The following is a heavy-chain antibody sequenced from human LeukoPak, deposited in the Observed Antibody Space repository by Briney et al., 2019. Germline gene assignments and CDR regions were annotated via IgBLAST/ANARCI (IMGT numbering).Heavy chain of an antibody. CDR2: IRSKANSYAT. Sequence: PGESLRLSCAASGFTFSNYGMHWVRQASGKGLEWVGRIRSKANSYATAYAASVKGRFTISRDDSKNTAYLQMNSLKTEDTAVYYCTTVDTAMAEPWGQGTLVTVSS. D-gene: IGHD5-18*01. CDR3: TTVDTAMAEP. J-gene: IGHJ5*02. CDR1: GFTFSNYG. V-gene: IGHV3-73*01.